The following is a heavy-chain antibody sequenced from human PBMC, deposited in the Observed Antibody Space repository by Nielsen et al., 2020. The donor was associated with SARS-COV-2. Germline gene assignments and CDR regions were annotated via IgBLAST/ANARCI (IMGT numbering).Heavy chain of an antibody. CDR1: GFTFSSYG. Sequence: GGSLRLSCAASGFTFSSYGMHWVRQAPGKGLEWVAVIWYDGSNKYYADSVKGRFTISRDNSKNTLYLQMNRLRVEDTAVYYCARDGGRRTMFGVNHRVRKDAFDIWGQGTMVTVSS. CDR2: IWYDGSNK. V-gene: IGHV3-33*01. CDR3: ARDGGRRTMFGVNHRVRKDAFDI. D-gene: IGHD3-3*01. J-gene: IGHJ3*02.